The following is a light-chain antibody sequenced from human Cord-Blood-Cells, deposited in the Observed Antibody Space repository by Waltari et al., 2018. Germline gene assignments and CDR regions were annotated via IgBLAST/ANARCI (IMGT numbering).Light chain of an antibody. V-gene: IGLV4-69*01. J-gene: IGLJ3*02. CDR1: SGPSSYA. CDR3: QTWGTGIWV. CDR2: LNSDGSH. Sequence: QLVLTQSPSASASLGASVKLTCTLSSGPSSYAIAWHQQQPEKGPRYFMKLNSDGSHSKGDGIPDRFSGSRSGAERYLTISSLQSEDEADYYCQTWGTGIWVFGGGTKLTVL.